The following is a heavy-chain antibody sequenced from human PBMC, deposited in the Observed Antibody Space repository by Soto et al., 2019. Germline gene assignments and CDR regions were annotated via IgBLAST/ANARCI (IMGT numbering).Heavy chain of an antibody. V-gene: IGHV4-59*08. D-gene: IGHD6-19*01. Sequence: SETLSLTCTVSGGSISSYYWSWIRQPPGKGLEWIGYIYYSGSTNYNPSLKSRVTISVDTSKNQFSLKLSSVTAADTAVYYCARHKFSSGWKDYYDYWSQGTLDTVSS. CDR2: IYYSGST. J-gene: IGHJ4*02. CDR1: GGSISSYY. CDR3: ARHKFSSGWKDYYDY.